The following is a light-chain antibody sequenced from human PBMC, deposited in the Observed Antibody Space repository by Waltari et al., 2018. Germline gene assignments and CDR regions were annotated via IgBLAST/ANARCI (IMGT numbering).Light chain of an antibody. J-gene: IGLJ3*02. CDR2: DVI. Sequence: SALTQPASVSGSPGQSTTLSCTRTSSDVGAYNLFSWYQQYSGKAPTPMVYDVIKRPSRVSNRFSGSKSGNTASLTSAGLQAADEADYYCSSFTRSATLVFGGGTKLTVL. CDR3: SSFTRSATLV. CDR1: SSDVGAYNL. V-gene: IGLV2-14*03.